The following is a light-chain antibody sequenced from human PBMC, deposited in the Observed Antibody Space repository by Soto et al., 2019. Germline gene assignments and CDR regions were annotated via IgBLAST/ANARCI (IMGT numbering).Light chain of an antibody. V-gene: IGKV1-39*01. CDR3: QQSYSTPYT. Sequence: DIQMTQSPSSLSASVGDRVTITCRASQSISSYLNWYQQKPGKAPKLLIYAAFSLQSGVPSRFSGRGSGTDFTLTIRSLQPEDFATYYCQQSYSTPYTFGQGTKLEIK. CDR2: AAF. CDR1: QSISSY. J-gene: IGKJ2*01.